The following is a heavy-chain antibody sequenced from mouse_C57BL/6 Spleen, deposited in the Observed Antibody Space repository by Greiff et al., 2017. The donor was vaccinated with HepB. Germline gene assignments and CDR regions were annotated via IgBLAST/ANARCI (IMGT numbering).Heavy chain of an antibody. CDR3: ARHGATDYYGSSYSDG. V-gene: IGHV5-6*01. Sequence: EVQGVESGGDLVKPGGSLKLSCAASGFTFSSYGMSWVRQTPDKRLEWVATISSGGSYTYYPDSVKGRFTISRDNAKNTLYLQMSSLKSEDTAMYYCARHGATDYYGSSYSDGWGQGTTLTVSS. D-gene: IGHD1-1*01. CDR1: GFTFSSYG. CDR2: ISSGGSYT. J-gene: IGHJ2*01.